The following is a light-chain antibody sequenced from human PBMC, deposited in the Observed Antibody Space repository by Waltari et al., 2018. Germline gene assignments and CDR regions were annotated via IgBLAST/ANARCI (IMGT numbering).Light chain of an antibody. CDR1: QSIGSSSTY. CDR3: QQYATSPRT. CDR2: GAY. Sequence: EIVLTQSPGTLSLSPGERATLYCRASQSIGSSSTYLAWYQQKPGQAPRLLIYGAYTTATGIPDRFSGSGSGTDFTLTISRVEPEDFAVYYCQQYATSPRTFGQGTRVEVK. V-gene: IGKV3-20*01. J-gene: IGKJ1*01.